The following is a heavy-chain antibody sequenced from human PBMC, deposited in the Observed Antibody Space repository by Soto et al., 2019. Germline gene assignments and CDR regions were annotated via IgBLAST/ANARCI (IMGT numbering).Heavy chain of an antibody. J-gene: IGHJ6*02. V-gene: IGHV3-33*01. CDR3: ASEYCSGGRCYYYGMDV. D-gene: IGHD2-15*01. Sequence: QVQLVESGGGVVQPGRSLRLSCAASGFTFSTYGMHWVRQAPDKGLERVAVIWYDGSNKYYADSVKGRFTISRDNSKNTLYLQMNSLRAEDTAVYYCASEYCSGGRCYYYGMDVWGQGTTVTVSS. CDR1: GFTFSTYG. CDR2: IWYDGSNK.